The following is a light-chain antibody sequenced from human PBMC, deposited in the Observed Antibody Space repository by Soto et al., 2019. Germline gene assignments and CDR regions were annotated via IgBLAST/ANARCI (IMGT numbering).Light chain of an antibody. V-gene: IGKV3-20*01. J-gene: IGKJ4*01. CDR1: QSVSSSS. Sequence: EIVLTQSPGTLSLSPGERATLSCRASQSVSSSSLAWYQQKPGQAPRLLIHGASSRAAGIPDRLSGSGSGTDFTLTISRLEPEDFEVDYCQQYGSSLFTVGGGTKVEIK. CDR2: GAS. CDR3: QQYGSSLFT.